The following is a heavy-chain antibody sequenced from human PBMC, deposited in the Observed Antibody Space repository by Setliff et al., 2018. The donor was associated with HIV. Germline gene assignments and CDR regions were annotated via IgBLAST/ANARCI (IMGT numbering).Heavy chain of an antibody. Sequence: WASVKVSCKASGYTFINYHITWVRQAPGQGLEWVGSISASSVNTNYTQGRVTMTTDISTSTAYMELRSLRSADSAVYYCARVPVSNYYYYMDVWGKGTTVTVSS. CDR3: ARVPVSNYYYYMDV. V-gene: IGHV1-18*01. CDR1: GYTFINYH. J-gene: IGHJ6*03. CDR2: ISASSVNT.